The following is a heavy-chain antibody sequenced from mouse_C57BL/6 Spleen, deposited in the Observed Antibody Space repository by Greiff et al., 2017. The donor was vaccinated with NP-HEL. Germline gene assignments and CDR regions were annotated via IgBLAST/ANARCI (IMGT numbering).Heavy chain of an antibody. CDR2: INPNNGGT. J-gene: IGHJ4*01. CDR1: GYTFTDYN. Sequence: EVKLQESGPELVKPGASVKIPCKASGYTFTDYNMDWVKQSHGKSLEWIGDINPNNGGTIYNQKFKGKATLTVDKSSSTAYMELRSLTSEDTAVYYCAREDYDLYYAMDYWGQGTSVTVSS. V-gene: IGHV1-18*01. CDR3: AREDYDLYYAMDY. D-gene: IGHD2-4*01.